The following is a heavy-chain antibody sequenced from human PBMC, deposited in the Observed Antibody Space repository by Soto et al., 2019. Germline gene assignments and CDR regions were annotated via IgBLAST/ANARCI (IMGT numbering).Heavy chain of an antibody. CDR3: ARSIAARIPAFGI. CDR2: GXFDGSXK. D-gene: IGHD6-6*01. V-gene: IGHV3-33*01. CDR1: RFTFISYD. Sequence: XXSLRLSCAASRFTFISYDMHWVRQAPGXWLEWVAGGXFDGSXKYYRDSVKGRXXISRDNSXXTLSLQMKSLRAEDTALYYCARSIAARIPAFGIWGQGTMVTVS. J-gene: IGHJ3*02.